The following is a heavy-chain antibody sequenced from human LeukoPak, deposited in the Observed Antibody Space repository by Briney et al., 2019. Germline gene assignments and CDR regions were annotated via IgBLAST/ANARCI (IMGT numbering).Heavy chain of an antibody. CDR3: ARDIHWYSDL. J-gene: IGHJ2*01. V-gene: IGHV4-61*02. Sequence: SQTLSLTCTVSGGSISSGSYYWSWIRQPAGKGLEWIGRIYTSGSTNYNPSLKSRVTISVDTSKNQFSLKLSSVTAADTAVYYCARDIHWYSDLWGRGALVTVSS. CDR1: GGSISSGSYY. D-gene: IGHD2-21*01. CDR2: IYTSGST.